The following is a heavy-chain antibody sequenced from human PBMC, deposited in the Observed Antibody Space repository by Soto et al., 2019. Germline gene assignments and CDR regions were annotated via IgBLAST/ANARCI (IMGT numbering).Heavy chain of an antibody. V-gene: IGHV3-30-3*01. J-gene: IGHJ4*02. CDR1: GFSFSTST. CDR3: AGVRPGDNGYPFFDY. D-gene: IGHD3-22*01. CDR2: VSDYGSNA. Sequence: GGSLRLSCAASGFSFSTSTMHWVRLTAGKGLEWVALVSDYGSNADYADSVQGRFTISRDNSKNTLFLQMDSLGPEDTAIYYCAGVRPGDNGYPFFDYWGQGTLVTVSS.